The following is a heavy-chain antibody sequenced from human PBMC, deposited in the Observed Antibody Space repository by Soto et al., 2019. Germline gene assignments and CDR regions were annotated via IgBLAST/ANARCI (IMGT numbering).Heavy chain of an antibody. J-gene: IGHJ4*02. V-gene: IGHV3-9*01. CDR2: ISWNGGST. CDR3: AKDLRSSGRVGGPYFDY. CDR1: GFTFDDYG. D-gene: IGHD6-19*01. Sequence: EVHLVESGGGLVQPGRSLRLSCAASGFTFDDYGMHWVRQVPGKGLEWVSGISWNGGSTGYAESVKGRFTISRDNAKNFLYLQMNSLRAGDTALYYCAKDLRSSGRVGGPYFDYWGQGTLVTVSS.